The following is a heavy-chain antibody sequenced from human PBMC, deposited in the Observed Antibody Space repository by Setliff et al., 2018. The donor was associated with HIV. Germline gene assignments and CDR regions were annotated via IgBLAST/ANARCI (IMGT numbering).Heavy chain of an antibody. J-gene: IGHJ4*02. CDR3: ARDSGTVVGATGPGY. CDR1: GFTFSSYS. V-gene: IGHV3-21*01. CDR2: ISSSSSYI. Sequence: GGSLRLSCAASGFTFSSYSMNWVRRAPGKGLEWVSSISSSSSYIYYADSVRGRFAISRDNAKNSLYLQMNSLRADDTAVYYCARDSGTVVGATGPGYWGQGTLVTVSS. D-gene: IGHD1-26*01.